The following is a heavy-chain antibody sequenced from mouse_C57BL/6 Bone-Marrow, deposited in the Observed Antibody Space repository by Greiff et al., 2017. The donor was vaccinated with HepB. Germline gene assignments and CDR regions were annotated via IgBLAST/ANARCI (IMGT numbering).Heavy chain of an antibody. CDR3: TRTGTDAMDY. V-gene: IGHV6-3*01. J-gene: IGHJ4*01. CDR1: GFTFSNYW. D-gene: IGHD4-1*01. Sequence: EVKLVESGGGLVQPGGSMKLSCVASGFTFSNYWMNWVRQSPEKGLEWVVQIRLKSDNYATHYAESVKGRFTISRDDSKSSVYLQMNNLRAEDTGIYYCTRTGTDAMDYWGQGTSVTVSS. CDR2: IRLKSDNYAT.